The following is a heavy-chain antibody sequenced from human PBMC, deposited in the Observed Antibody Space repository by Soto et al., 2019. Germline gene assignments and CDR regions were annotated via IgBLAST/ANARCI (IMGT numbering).Heavy chain of an antibody. CDR2: IWYDGSNK. V-gene: IGHV3-33*01. CDR1: RFTFSTYG. CDR3: ARDQGCAGTSCYFSYYYGMDV. D-gene: IGHD2-2*01. Sequence: QVQLVESGGGVVQPGRSLRLSCAASRFTFSTYGMHWVRQAPGKGLECVAVIWYDGSNKYYADSVKGRFTISRDNSKNTLYLQMNSLRAEDTAVYYCARDQGCAGTSCYFSYYYGMDVWGQGTTVTVSS. J-gene: IGHJ6*02.